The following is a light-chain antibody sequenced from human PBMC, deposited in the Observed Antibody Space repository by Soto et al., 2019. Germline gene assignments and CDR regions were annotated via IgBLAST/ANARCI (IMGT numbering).Light chain of an antibody. J-gene: IGLJ1*01. CDR3: GSYSSTDTPFV. Sequence: QSALAQPSSVSGSPGQSITISCTGTSTDVGGYNYVSWYQHHSGKAPKLLIYEVTNRASGISDRFSGSKSVNTASLTISGLQAEDESDYYCGSYSSTDTPFVFGTGTKVTVL. CDR2: EVT. V-gene: IGLV2-14*01. CDR1: STDVGGYNY.